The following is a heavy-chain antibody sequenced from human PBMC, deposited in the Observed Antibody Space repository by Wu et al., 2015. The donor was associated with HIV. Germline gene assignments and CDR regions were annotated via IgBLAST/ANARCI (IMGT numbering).Heavy chain of an antibody. CDR2: TIPLFDVV. CDR3: ARVYSSTWYDFFDL. V-gene: IGHV1-69*05. D-gene: IGHD6-13*01. CDR1: GVTLSSFA. J-gene: IGHJ4*02. Sequence: QVQLVQSGAEVKKPGSSVKVSCKASGVTLSSFAFTWVRQAPGQGLEWMGGTIPLFDVVQYAQRFRDRVTITTDKSTSTAYMELSSLRFEDTAIYYCARVYSSTWYDFFDLWGQGTLVTVSS.